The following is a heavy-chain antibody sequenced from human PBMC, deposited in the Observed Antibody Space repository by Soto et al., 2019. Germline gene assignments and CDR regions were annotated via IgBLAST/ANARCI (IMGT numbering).Heavy chain of an antibody. J-gene: IGHJ5*01. CDR2: VSFDGSHK. CDR1: GFTFSSYA. Sequence: QVQLVQSGGGVVQPGGSLRLSCAASGFTFSSYAIHWVRQAPGKGLEWVADVSFDGSHKTYAVPVRGRFTISRDNSKKTVYLQMNILREEDTALYYCAKLGDAVSGYFDFWGQGTQVAVSS. CDR3: AKLGDAVSGYFDF. V-gene: IGHV3-30*18. D-gene: IGHD3-3*01.